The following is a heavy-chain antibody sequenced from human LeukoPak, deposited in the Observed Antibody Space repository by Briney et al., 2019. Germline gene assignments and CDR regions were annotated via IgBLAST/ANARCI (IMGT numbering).Heavy chain of an antibody. D-gene: IGHD1-1*01. Sequence: ASVKVSCKASGYTFTGYYMHWVRQAPGQGLEWMGWINPNSGGTNYAQSFQGRVTMTRDTSLSTAYMELSRLRSDDTAVYYCARVISRKDDRLFDYWGQGTLVTVSP. CDR3: ARVISRKDDRLFDY. J-gene: IGHJ4*02. V-gene: IGHV1-2*02. CDR2: INPNSGGT. CDR1: GYTFTGYY.